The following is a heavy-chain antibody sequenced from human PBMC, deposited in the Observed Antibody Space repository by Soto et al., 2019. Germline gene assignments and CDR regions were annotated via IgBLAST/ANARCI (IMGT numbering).Heavy chain of an antibody. D-gene: IGHD3-16*01. Sequence: GGSLRLSCAAFGFTLSDYYMSWIRQAPGKGLEWVSHISGSGNTIDYADSVKDRFTISRDNAKNSLYLQMNSLRDDDTAVFYCARGRYALDYWGQGTRVTVSS. CDR3: ARGRYALDY. CDR2: ISGSGNTI. J-gene: IGHJ4*02. CDR1: GFTLSDYY. V-gene: IGHV3-11*01.